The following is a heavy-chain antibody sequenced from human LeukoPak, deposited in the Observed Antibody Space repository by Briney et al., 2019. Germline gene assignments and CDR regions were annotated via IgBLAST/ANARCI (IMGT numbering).Heavy chain of an antibody. CDR3: ARASTTVPNLLDY. J-gene: IGHJ4*02. CDR2: INGDGTST. Sequence: GGSLRLSCAASGFTFSTYWMHWVRQAPGKGLLWVSRINGDGTSTKYADSVKGRFTISRDNARHTLYLQMNSLRAEDTAVYYCARASTTVPNLLDYLGQGTLVTVSS. V-gene: IGHV3-74*03. D-gene: IGHD4-17*01. CDR1: GFTFSTYW.